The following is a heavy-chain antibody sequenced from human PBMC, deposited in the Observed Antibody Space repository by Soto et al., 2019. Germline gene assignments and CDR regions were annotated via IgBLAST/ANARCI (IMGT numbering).Heavy chain of an antibody. J-gene: IGHJ4*02. CDR1: GYTWNNYA. Sequence: ASVKVSCKASGYTWNNYAMHWVRQAPGQRLEWMGWINTGDVNAKYSQNFQGRVTITKDTSASTVYMELSSLRSEDTAVYYCARSYKLYYFDSSGYLDYWGQGTLGTVSS. D-gene: IGHD3-22*01. CDR3: ARSYKLYYFDSSGYLDY. CDR2: INTGDVNA. V-gene: IGHV1-3*04.